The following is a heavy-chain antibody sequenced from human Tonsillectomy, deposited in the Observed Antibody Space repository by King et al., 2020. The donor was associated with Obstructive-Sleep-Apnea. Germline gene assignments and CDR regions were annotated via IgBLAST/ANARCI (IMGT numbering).Heavy chain of an antibody. CDR1: SGSIDRYY. J-gene: IGHJ4*02. D-gene: IGHD6-19*01. V-gene: IGHV4-59*01. CDR3: ARDYSSGWNYFDY. CDR2: IYYSGST. Sequence: VQLQESGPGLVKPSETLSLTCTVSSGSIDRYYWSWIRQPPGKGLEWIGYIYYSGSTIHNPSLKSRVTMSVETSKNQFPLKLSSVTSADTAVYYCARDYSSGWNYFDYWGQGTLVTVSS.